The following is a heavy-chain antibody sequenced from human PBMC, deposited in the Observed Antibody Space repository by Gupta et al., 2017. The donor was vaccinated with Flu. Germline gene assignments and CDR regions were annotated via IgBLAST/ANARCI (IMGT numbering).Heavy chain of an antibody. D-gene: IGHD2-15*01. CDR3: VHRFENSCGSVTCYPVLDH. V-gene: IGHV2-5*02. CDR1: GFSLSTTGVG. CDR2: IYWDDNE. Sequence: QITLEESGPTLVNPTQTLSLTCTFSGFSLSTTGVGVGWIRQPPGKAPEWLALIYWDDNERYNPSLQSRLTITKGTSRNQVVLTMTNMDPMDSATYYCVHRFENSCGSVTCYPVLDHWGQGTSVTVSS. J-gene: IGHJ4*02.